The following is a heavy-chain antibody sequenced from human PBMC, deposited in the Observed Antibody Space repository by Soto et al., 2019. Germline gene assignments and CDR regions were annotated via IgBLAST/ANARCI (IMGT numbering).Heavy chain of an antibody. CDR1: GYTFTSYA. CDR2: ISGSGGST. J-gene: IGHJ4*02. Sequence: GASVKVSCKASGYTFTSYAMSWVRQAPGKGLEWVSAISGSGGSTYYADSVKGRFTISRDNSKNTLYLQMNSLRAEDTAVYYCAKPPDTAVAGPRWGQGTLVTVSS. CDR3: AKPPDTAVAGPR. D-gene: IGHD6-19*01. V-gene: IGHV3-23*01.